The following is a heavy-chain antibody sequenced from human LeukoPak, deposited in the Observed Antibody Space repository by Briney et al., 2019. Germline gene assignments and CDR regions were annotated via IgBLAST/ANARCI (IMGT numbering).Heavy chain of an antibody. J-gene: IGHJ6*03. CDR1: GFTFDDYG. D-gene: IGHD6-6*01. CDR2: INWNGGST. Sequence: GGSLRLSCAASGFTFDDYGMSWVRQPPGKGLEWVSGINWNGGSTGYADSVKGRFTISRDNAKNSLYLQMNSLRAEDTALYYCARDSLIAARAYYYYMDGWGKGTTVTVSS. V-gene: IGHV3-20*04. CDR3: ARDSLIAARAYYYYMDG.